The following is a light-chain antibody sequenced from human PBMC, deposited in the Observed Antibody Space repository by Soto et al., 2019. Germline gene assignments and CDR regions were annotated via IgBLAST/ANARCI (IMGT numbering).Light chain of an antibody. V-gene: IGKV1-9*01. CDR2: AAS. CDR1: QGNSSY. Sequence: DIQFTQSPSFLSASVGDRVTITFRASQGNSSYLAWYQQKPGKAPKLLIYAASTLQSGVPSRFSGSGSGTEFTLTISSLQSEDFATYYCQQVNSYPITFGQGTRLEI. J-gene: IGKJ5*01. CDR3: QQVNSYPIT.